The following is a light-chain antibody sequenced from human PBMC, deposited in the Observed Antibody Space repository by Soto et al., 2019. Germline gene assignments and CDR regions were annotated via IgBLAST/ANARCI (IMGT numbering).Light chain of an antibody. CDR2: DAS. CDR3: QQSYKIPFT. J-gene: IGKJ2*01. Sequence: DIQMTQSPSSLSASVGDRVTITCRASQGISTYLVWYQQRQGRAPKLLIYDASSLLSGVPSRFSGSGSGTDFTLTISSLQPEDFATYYCQQSYKIPFTFGQGTKLEI. V-gene: IGKV1-39*01. CDR1: QGISTY.